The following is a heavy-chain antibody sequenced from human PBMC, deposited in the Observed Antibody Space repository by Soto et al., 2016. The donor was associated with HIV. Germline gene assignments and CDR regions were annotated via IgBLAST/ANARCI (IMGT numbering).Heavy chain of an antibody. CDR3: ARPPSVSYYYDSSGYYNGMDV. V-gene: IGHV1-2*02. Sequence: QVQLVQSGAEVKKPGASVKVSCKASGYTFTGYYMHWVRQAPGQGLEWMGWINPNSGGTNYAQKFQGRVTMTRDTSISTAYMELSRLRSDDTAVYYCARPPSVSYYYDSSGYYNGMDVRGQGTTVTVSS. D-gene: IGHD3-22*01. CDR1: GYTFTGYY. CDR2: INPNSGGT. J-gene: IGHJ6*02.